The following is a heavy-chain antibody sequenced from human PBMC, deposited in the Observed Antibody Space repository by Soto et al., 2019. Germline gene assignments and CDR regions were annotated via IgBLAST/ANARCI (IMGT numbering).Heavy chain of an antibody. D-gene: IGHD6-6*01. Sequence: PSETLSLTCTVSGGSVNSDTFYWSWIRQPPGRGLEWIGYIYYIGSTNYNPSLKSRITISIDTSRNQFSLKLTSMTAADTAVYYCAREFSNSPEAFDSWGQGSLVTVSS. J-gene: IGHJ4*02. CDR3: AREFSNSPEAFDS. CDR1: GGSVNSDTFY. CDR2: IYYIGST. V-gene: IGHV4-61*01.